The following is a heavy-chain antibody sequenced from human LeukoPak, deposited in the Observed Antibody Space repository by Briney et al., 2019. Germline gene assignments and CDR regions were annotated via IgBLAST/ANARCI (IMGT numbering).Heavy chain of an antibody. CDR3: AKDRGPLLDRRAFDI. Sequence: PGRSLRLSCAASGFTFDDYAMHWVRQAPGKGLEWVSGISWNSGSIGYADSVKGRFTISRDNAKNSLYLQMNSLGAEDTALYYCAKDRGPLLDRRAFDIWGQGTMVTVSS. CDR2: ISWNSGSI. J-gene: IGHJ3*02. D-gene: IGHD3-10*01. CDR1: GFTFDDYA. V-gene: IGHV3-9*01.